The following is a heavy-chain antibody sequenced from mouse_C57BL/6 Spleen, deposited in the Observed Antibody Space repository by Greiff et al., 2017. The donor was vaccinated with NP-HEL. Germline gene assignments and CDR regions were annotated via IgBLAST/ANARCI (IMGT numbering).Heavy chain of an antibody. J-gene: IGHJ2*01. CDR2: IDPSDSYT. Sequence: QVQLQQPGAELVRPGTSVKLSCKASGYTFTSYWMHWVKQRPGQGLEWIGVIDPSDSYTNYNQKFKGKATLTVDTSSSTAYMQLSSLTSEDSAVYYCARGRYDGYYGYWGQGTTLTVSS. D-gene: IGHD2-3*01. V-gene: IGHV1-59*01. CDR3: ARGRYDGYYGY. CDR1: GYTFTSYW.